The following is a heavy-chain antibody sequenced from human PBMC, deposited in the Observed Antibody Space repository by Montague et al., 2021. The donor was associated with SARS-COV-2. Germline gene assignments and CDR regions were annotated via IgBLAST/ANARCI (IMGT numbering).Heavy chain of an antibody. D-gene: IGHD3-10*01. Sequence: SLRLSCAASGFIFSSFAMHWVRQAPGKGLEWVAIISNDGTYTSYADSVKGRFTISRDNSQNTLSLQMHSLRSEDTAVYYCAKISSRSFHPYLGYWGQGTLLTVSS. V-gene: IGHV3-30*04. CDR2: ISNDGTYT. CDR1: GFIFSSFA. CDR3: AKISSRSFHPYLGY. J-gene: IGHJ4*02.